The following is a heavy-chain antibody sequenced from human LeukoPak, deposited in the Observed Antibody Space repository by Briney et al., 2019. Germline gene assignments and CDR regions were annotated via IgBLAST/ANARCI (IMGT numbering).Heavy chain of an antibody. J-gene: IGHJ4*02. V-gene: IGHV3-74*01. CDR2: INSDESIT. D-gene: IGHD1-26*01. Sequence: PGGSLRLSCAASGFTFSSSWMYWVRQAPGKGLVWVSRINSDESITTYADSVKGRFTISRDNAKNTLYLQMNSLRAEDTAVYYCAKGIESSGSYYTCFDYWGQGTLVTVSS. CDR1: GFTFSSSW. CDR3: AKGIESSGSYYTCFDY.